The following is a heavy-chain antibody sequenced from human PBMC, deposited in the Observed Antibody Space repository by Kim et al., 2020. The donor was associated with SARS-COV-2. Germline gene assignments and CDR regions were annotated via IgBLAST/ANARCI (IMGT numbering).Heavy chain of an antibody. CDR3: VTDVRASGLRS. Sequence: GGSLRLSCVASGFIFSGYTMHWVRQAPGKGPEWVASISCYGSNIYYADSVKGRFTISRDNTKNTVCLQMNSLRPEDTAVYYCVTDVRASGLRSLGQGALVTFSS. D-gene: IGHD3-16*01. CDR1: GFIFSGYT. CDR2: ISCYGSNI. J-gene: IGHJ5*02. V-gene: IGHV3-21*01.